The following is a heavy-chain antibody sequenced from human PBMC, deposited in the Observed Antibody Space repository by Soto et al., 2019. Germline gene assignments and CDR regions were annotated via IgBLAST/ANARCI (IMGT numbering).Heavy chain of an antibody. CDR1: GYTFTSYD. Sequence: ASVKVSCKASGYTFTSYDISWVRQATGQGLGWMGWMNPNSGNTGYAQKFQGRVTMTRNTSISTAYMELSSLRSEDTAVYYCARGQYGDYVSYYYYYYMDVWGKGTTVTVSS. CDR2: MNPNSGNT. CDR3: ARGQYGDYVSYYYYYYMDV. V-gene: IGHV1-8*01. J-gene: IGHJ6*03. D-gene: IGHD4-17*01.